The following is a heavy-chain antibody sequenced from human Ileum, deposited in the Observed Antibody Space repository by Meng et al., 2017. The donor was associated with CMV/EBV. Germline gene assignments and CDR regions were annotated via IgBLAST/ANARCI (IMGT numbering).Heavy chain of an antibody. CDR1: TFGSYA. CDR3: AKDLIMEDPYYYDSSGPY. V-gene: IGHV3-23*01. Sequence: TFGSYAMSWVREAPGKGLEWISAISGSGGSTYYADSVKGRFTISRDNSKNTLYLQMNSLRAEDTAVYYCAKDLIMEDPYYYDSSGPYWGQGTLVTVSS. CDR2: ISGSGGST. D-gene: IGHD3-22*01. J-gene: IGHJ4*02.